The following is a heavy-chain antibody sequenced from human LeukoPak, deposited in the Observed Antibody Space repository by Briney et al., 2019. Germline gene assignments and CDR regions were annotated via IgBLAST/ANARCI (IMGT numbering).Heavy chain of an antibody. Sequence: RESRRLSCAVSGFTFSDYCISWIRQAPGKGMGWVSFISSSGSSVYYADSVKGRCTISRDNAKNSLYLQMNSLRAEDTAVYYCATRGPDSSGFYRFDYWGQGTLVTVSS. CDR1: GFTFSDYC. D-gene: IGHD3-22*01. V-gene: IGHV3-11*01. CDR3: ATRGPDSSGFYRFDY. J-gene: IGHJ4*02. CDR2: ISSSGSSV.